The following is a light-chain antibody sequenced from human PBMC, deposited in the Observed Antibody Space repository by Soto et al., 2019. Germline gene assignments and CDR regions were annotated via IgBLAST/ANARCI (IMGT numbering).Light chain of an antibody. V-gene: IGKV3-11*01. J-gene: IGKJ4*01. CDR3: QQRSNWPPSRT. Sequence: EIVLTQSPATLSLSPGERATLSCRASQSVSSYLAWYQQKPGQAPRLLIYDASNRATGIPARFSGSGSGTDFTLTISSLDPEDFAVYYCQQRSNWPPSRTFGGGTKVEIK. CDR2: DAS. CDR1: QSVSSY.